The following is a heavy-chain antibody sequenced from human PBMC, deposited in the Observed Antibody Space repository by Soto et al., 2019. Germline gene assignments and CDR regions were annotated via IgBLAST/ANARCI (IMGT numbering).Heavy chain of an antibody. CDR3: ARGKDGRRAGTYYFDMDV. V-gene: IGHV3-7*01. J-gene: IGHJ6*03. CDR2: IKQDGSEK. D-gene: IGHD1-1*01. Sequence: GGSLRLSCAASGFTFSSYPMHWVRPTPGKGLDWVANIKQDGSEKYYLDSLKGRFTISRDNAKNSVDLLMNSLRAEDTAVYYCARGKDGRRAGTYYFDMDVWGKGTTVTVSS. CDR1: GFTFSSYP.